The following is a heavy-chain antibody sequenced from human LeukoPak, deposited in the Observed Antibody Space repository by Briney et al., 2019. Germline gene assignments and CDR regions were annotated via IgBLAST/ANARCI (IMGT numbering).Heavy chain of an antibody. V-gene: IGHV3-7*01. CDR1: GFTFSNYW. J-gene: IGHJ6*02. CDR3: ARDHRTAGYSSGWYAYYYYGMDV. Sequence: GGSLRLSCATSGFTFSNYWMTWVRQAPGKGLEWLANINQDGSKIYYVDSVKGRFTISRDNAKNSLHLQMNSLRAEDTAVYYCARDHRTAGYSSGWYAYYYYGMDVWGQGTTVTVSS. CDR2: INQDGSKI. D-gene: IGHD6-19*01.